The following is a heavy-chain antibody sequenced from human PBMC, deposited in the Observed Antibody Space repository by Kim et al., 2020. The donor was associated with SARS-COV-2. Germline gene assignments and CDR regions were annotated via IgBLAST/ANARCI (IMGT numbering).Heavy chain of an antibody. V-gene: IGHV4-4*06. CDR3: ARDRSSWGIDY. D-gene: IGHD6-13*01. Sequence: TSANPYLKSRVTMSVDPSKNQFSLKLSSVTAADTAVYYCARDRSSWGIDYWGQGTLVTVSS. J-gene: IGHJ4*02. CDR2: T.